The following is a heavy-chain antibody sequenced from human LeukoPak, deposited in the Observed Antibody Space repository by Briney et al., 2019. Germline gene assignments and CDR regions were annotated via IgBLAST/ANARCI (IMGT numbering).Heavy chain of an antibody. CDR1: GFTFSDYY. V-gene: IGHV3-11*01. CDR3: ARTERDGYNTHFDY. Sequence: GGSLRLSCAASGFTFSDYYMSWIRQAPGKGLEWVSYISSSGSTIYYADSVKGRFTISRDNAKNSLYLQMNSLRAEDTAVYYCARTERDGYNTHFDYWGQGTLVTVSS. CDR2: ISSSGSTI. D-gene: IGHD5-24*01. J-gene: IGHJ4*02.